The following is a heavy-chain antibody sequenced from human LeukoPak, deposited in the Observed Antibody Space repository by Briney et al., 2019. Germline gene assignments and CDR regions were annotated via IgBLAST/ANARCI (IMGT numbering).Heavy chain of an antibody. CDR3: ARLPLATARYYFDY. CDR2: IKQDGSEK. V-gene: IGHV3-7*01. CDR1: GFTFSSYG. D-gene: IGHD4-17*01. Sequence: PGGSLRLSCAASGFTFSSYGMHWVRQAPGKGLEWVANIKQDGSEKYHVVSVKGRFTISRDNAKNSLYLQMNSLRAEDTAVYYCARLPLATARYYFDYWGQGTLVTVSS. J-gene: IGHJ4*02.